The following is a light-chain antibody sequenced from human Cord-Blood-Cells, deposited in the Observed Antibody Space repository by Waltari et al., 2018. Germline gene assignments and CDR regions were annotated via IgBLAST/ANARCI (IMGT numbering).Light chain of an antibody. V-gene: IGLV2-18*02. CDR1: SSDVGSYNR. CDR3: SSYTSSSTLV. Sequence: QSALTHPPSVSGSPGQSVTISCTATSSDVGSYNRVPWYQQPPGTAPKLMIYEVSNRPSGVPDRFSGSKSGNTASLTISGLQAEDEADYYCSSYTSSSTLVFGGGTKLTVL. J-gene: IGLJ2*01. CDR2: EVS.